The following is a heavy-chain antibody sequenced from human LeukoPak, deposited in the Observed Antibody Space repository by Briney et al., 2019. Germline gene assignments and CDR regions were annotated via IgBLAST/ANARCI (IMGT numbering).Heavy chain of an antibody. V-gene: IGHV3-72*01. CDR3: ARVNGVYWYFDL. Sequence: GGSLRLSCAASGFTLSDHYIDWVRQATGKGLEWVGRSRNEANAYTTDYAASVKGRFTISRDDSKNSLYLQMNSLKTEDTAVYYCARVNGVYWYFDLWGRGTLVTVSS. CDR2: SRNEANAYTT. J-gene: IGHJ2*01. D-gene: IGHD3-10*01. CDR1: GFTLSDHY.